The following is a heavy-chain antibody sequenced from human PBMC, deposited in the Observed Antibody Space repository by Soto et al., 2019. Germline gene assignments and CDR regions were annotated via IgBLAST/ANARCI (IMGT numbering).Heavy chain of an antibody. CDR3: ARSRNSAVADSFDF. CDR1: GYNFAGYW. V-gene: IGHV5-51*01. CDR2: IYPSDSDT. J-gene: IGHJ4*02. D-gene: IGHD1-26*01. Sequence: PGESLKISCKGSGYNFAGYWIAWVRQMPGKGLELMGIIYPSDSDTRYRPSFQGRFTISRDNTKDTVNLLMNSLRDDDSAMYYCARSRNSAVADSFDFWGQGTLVTVSS.